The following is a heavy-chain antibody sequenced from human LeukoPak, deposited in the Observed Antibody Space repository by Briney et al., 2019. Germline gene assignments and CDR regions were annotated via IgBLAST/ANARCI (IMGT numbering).Heavy chain of an antibody. J-gene: IGHJ3*02. CDR2: IYHSGST. CDR3: AFESPDAFDI. Sequence: KPSGTLSLTCAVSGGSISTSDWWTWVRQPPGKNLEWIGEIYHSGSTNYNPSLKSRVTISVDTSKNQFSLKLSSVTAADTAVYYCAFESPDAFDIWGQGTMVTVSS. CDR1: GGSISTSDW. V-gene: IGHV4-4*02.